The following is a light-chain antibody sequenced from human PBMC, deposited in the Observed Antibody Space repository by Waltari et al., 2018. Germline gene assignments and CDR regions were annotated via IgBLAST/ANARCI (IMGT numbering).Light chain of an antibody. Sequence: QPDKSPRFFRKLSSDGSHLKGGGIPDRFSGSSSGAERYLTISSLQSEDEADYYCQTWGNDIHIVFGGGTKLTVL. V-gene: IGLV4-69*01. CDR3: QTWGNDIHIV. CDR2: LSSDGSH. J-gene: IGLJ2*01.